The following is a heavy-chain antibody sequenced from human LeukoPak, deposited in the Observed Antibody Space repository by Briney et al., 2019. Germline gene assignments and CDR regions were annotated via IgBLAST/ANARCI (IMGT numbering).Heavy chain of an antibody. Sequence: ASVKVSCKASGYTFTSYGISWVRQAPGQGLEWMGWISAYNGNTNYAQKFQGRVTITADKSTSTAYMELSSLRSEDTAVYYCARDGIPTWGQGTLVTVSS. CDR2: ISAYNGNT. J-gene: IGHJ5*02. D-gene: IGHD1-26*01. V-gene: IGHV1-18*01. CDR1: GYTFTSYG. CDR3: ARDGIPT.